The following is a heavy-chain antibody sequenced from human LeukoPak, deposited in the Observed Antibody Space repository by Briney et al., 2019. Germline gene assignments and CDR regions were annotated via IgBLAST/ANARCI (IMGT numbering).Heavy chain of an antibody. CDR2: INPNSGDT. V-gene: IGHV1-2*02. D-gene: IGHD4-11*01. Sequence: GASVKVSCKASGYTFTAYYIHWVRQAPGQGLGWMAWINPNSGDTNYAQKFLGRVTVTSDTSISTAYMELSRLTSDDTAVYYCARDLTRLDVDDYWGQGTLVTVSS. J-gene: IGHJ4*02. CDR1: GYTFTAYY. CDR3: ARDLTRLDVDDY.